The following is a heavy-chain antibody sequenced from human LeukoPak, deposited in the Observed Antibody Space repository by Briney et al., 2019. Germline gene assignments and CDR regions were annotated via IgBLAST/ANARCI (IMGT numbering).Heavy chain of an antibody. V-gene: IGHV3-15*01. CDR3: TTSLAGAVTAVYPFDN. J-gene: IGHJ4*02. D-gene: IGHD2-21*02. CDR1: GFTFGDYA. Sequence: GGSLRLSRTASGFTFGDYAMSWFRQAPGKGLEWVGRIKSKTDGGTTDYAAPVKGRITISRDDSTNTLHLQMNSLKTEDTAVYYCTTSLAGAVTAVYPFDNWGQGTLVTVSS. CDR2: IKSKTDGGTT.